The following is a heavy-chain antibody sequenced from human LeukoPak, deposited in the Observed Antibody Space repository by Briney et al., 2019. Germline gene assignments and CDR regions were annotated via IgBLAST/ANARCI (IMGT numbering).Heavy chain of an antibody. CDR3: ARGDVLPGYSYYMDV. CDR2: INPSGGRT. D-gene: IGHD2-8*01. J-gene: IGHJ6*03. CDR1: GYALTELF. V-gene: IGHV1-46*01. Sequence: ASVKVSCKVSGYALTELFMPWARQAPRQGLAWMGIINPSGGRTSYAQKFQGRVTMTRDTSTSTVYMELSSLRSEDTAVYYCARGDVLPGYSYYMDVWGKGTTVAVSS.